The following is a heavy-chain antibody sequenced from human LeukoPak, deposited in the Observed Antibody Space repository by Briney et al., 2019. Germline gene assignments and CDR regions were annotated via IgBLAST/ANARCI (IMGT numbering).Heavy chain of an antibody. CDR1: GGTFSSYA. V-gene: IGHV1-69*13. Sequence: SVKVSCKASGGTFSSYAISWVRQAPGQGLEWMGGIIPIFGTANYAQKFQGRVTITADESTSTAYMELSSLRSEDTAVYYCARGHPGLLRFLEWSQNWFDPWGQGTLVTVSS. J-gene: IGHJ5*02. D-gene: IGHD3-3*01. CDR3: ARGHPGLLRFLEWSQNWFDP. CDR2: IIPIFGTA.